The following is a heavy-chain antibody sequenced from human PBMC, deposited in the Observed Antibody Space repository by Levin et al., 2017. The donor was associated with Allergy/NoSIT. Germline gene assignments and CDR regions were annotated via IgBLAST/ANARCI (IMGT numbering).Heavy chain of an antibody. V-gene: IGHV4-59*08. CDR1: GGSISSYY. D-gene: IGHD2-15*01. CDR3: ARSGRVGAVRALIAGGRHYYYGMDV. CDR2: IYYSGST. Sequence: SETLSLTCTVSGGSISSYYWSWIRQPPGKGLEWIGYIYYSGSTNYNPSLKSRVTISVDTSKNQFSLKLSSVTAADTAVYYCARSGRVGAVRALIAGGRHYYYGMDVWGQGTTVTVSS. J-gene: IGHJ6*02.